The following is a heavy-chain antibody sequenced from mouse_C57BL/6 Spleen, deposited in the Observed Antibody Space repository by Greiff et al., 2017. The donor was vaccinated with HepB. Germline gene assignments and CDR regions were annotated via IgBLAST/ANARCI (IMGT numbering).Heavy chain of an antibody. J-gene: IGHJ4*01. Sequence: QVHVRQSGAELVKPGASVKMSCKASGYTFTTYPIEWMKQNHGKSLEWIGNFHPYNDDTKYNEKFKGKATLTVEKSSSTVYLELSRLTSDDSAVYYGARGNWDWAMDYWGQGTSVTVSS. CDR1: GYTFTTYP. CDR2: FHPYNDDT. V-gene: IGHV1-47*01. CDR3: ARGNWDWAMDY. D-gene: IGHD4-1*01.